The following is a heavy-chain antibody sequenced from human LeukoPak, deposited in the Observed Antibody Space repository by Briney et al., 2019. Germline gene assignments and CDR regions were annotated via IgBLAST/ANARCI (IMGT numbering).Heavy chain of an antibody. J-gene: IGHJ5*02. V-gene: IGHV4-61*02. CDR3: AREGYSYGTNWFDP. Sequence: SSETLSLTCTVSGGSISSGSYYWSRIRQPAGKGLEWIGRIYTSGSTNYNPSLKSRATMSVDTSKNQFSLKLSSVTAADTAVYYCAREGYSYGTNWFDPWGQGTLVTVSS. CDR1: GGSISSGSYY. CDR2: IYTSGST. D-gene: IGHD5-18*01.